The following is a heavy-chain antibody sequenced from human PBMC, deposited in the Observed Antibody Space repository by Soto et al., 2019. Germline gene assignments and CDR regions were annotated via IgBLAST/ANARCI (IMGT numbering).Heavy chain of an antibody. CDR1: GFTFSSYA. CDR3: AKRVSGSYPWIDP. CDR2: ISGSGGST. J-gene: IGHJ5*02. D-gene: IGHD3-10*01. V-gene: IGHV3-23*01. Sequence: EVQLLESGGGLVQPGGSLRLSCAASGFTFSSYAMSWVRQAPGKGLEWVSVISGSGGSTDYADSVKGRFTISRDNSKNTLFLQMNSLRVEDTAVYYCAKRVSGSYPWIDPWGQGTLVTVSS.